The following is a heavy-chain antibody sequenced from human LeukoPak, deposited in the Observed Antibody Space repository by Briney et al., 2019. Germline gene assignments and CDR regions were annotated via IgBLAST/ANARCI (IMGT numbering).Heavy chain of an antibody. Sequence: GGSLRLSCAASGFTFSSYAMSWVRQAPGKGLEWVSAISGSGGSTFYADSVKGRFTISRDNSKNTLYLQMNSLRAEDTAVYYCAKLIYYGSGSLDYWGQGTLVTVSS. V-gene: IGHV3-23*01. J-gene: IGHJ4*02. CDR2: ISGSGGST. CDR3: AKLIYYGSGSLDY. CDR1: GFTFSSYA. D-gene: IGHD3-10*01.